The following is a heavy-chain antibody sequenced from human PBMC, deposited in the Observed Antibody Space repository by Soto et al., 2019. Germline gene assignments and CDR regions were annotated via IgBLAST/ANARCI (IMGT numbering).Heavy chain of an antibody. Sequence: ASETLSLTCTVSGGSISSGGYYWSWIRQHPGKGLEWIGYIYYSGSTYYNPSLKSRVTISVDTSKNQFSLKLSSVTAADTAVYYCAREGYCSSTSCWRGHPSLFDYWGQGTLVTVSS. CDR3: AREGYCSSTSCWRGHPSLFDY. V-gene: IGHV4-31*03. CDR2: IYYSGST. D-gene: IGHD2-2*01. CDR1: GGSISSGGYY. J-gene: IGHJ4*02.